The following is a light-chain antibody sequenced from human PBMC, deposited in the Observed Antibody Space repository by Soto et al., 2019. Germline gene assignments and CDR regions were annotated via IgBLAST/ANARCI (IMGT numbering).Light chain of an antibody. CDR3: SSYAGSNNFVV. J-gene: IGLJ2*01. CDR1: SSDVGGHNY. V-gene: IGLV2-8*01. Sequence: QSALTQPPSASGSPGQSVTISCTGNSSDVGGHNYVSWYRQYPGKAPKLVIYEVSKRPAGVPDRLSGSKSGNTASLTVSGLQAEDEAHYYCSSYAGSNNFVVFGGGTKLTVL. CDR2: EVS.